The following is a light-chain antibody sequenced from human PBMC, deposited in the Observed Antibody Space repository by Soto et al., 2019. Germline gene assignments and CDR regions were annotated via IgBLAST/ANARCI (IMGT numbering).Light chain of an antibody. J-gene: IGKJ4*01. Sequence: EIVLTQSPGTLSLSPGERATLSCRASQSVSSSYLAWYQQKXXQAPRLLIYGASSRATGIPDRFXXSGSGTDFTLTISRLEPEDFAVYYCQQYGSSPLTFGGGTKVEIK. CDR3: QQYGSSPLT. V-gene: IGKV3-20*01. CDR2: GAS. CDR1: QSVSSSY.